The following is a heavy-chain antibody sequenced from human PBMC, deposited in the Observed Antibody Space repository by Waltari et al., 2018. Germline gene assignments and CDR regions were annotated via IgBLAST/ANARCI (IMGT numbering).Heavy chain of an antibody. CDR2: VSHSGST. CDR1: GGSPRGGYY. J-gene: IGHJ3*02. CDR3: ASDLGGTAVATDAFDI. D-gene: IGHD6-19*01. V-gene: IGHV4-38-2*01. Sequence: QVQLQQSGPGQVKPSWTLSLTCAVSGGSPRGGYYRGWIRQPLGKGLEWIGSVSHSGSTYYNPSLKSRVTISIHMSKHQFSLELRSVTAADTAVYFCASDLGGTAVATDAFDIWGQGTMVIVSS.